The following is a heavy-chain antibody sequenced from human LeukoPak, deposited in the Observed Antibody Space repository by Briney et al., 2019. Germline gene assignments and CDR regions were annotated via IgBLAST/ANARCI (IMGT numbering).Heavy chain of an antibody. Sequence: AGSLRLSCAASRFPFSSYSMNWVRQAPGKGLEWVSSIISSSSYIYYADSVKGRFTISRDNAKNSLYLQMNSLRAEDTAVYYCARDSSSGRHYYFDSWGQGTLDTVSS. CDR2: IISSSSYI. J-gene: IGHJ4*02. V-gene: IGHV3-21*01. D-gene: IGHD3-10*01. CDR3: ARDSSSGRHYYFDS. CDR1: RFPFSSYS.